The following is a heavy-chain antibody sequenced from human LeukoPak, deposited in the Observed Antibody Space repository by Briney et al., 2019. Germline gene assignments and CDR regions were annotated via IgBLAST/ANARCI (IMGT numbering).Heavy chain of an antibody. J-gene: IGHJ4*02. CDR3: AKGPGNWIATFDY. CDR1: GFTFSSYG. CDR2: ISYDGSNK. D-gene: IGHD1-20*01. Sequence: PGRSLRLSCAASGFTFSSYGMHWVRQAPGKGLEWVAVISYDGSNKYYADSVKGRFTISRDNSKNTLYLQMNSLRVEDTAVYYCAKGPGNWIATFDYWGQGTLVTVSS. V-gene: IGHV3-30*18.